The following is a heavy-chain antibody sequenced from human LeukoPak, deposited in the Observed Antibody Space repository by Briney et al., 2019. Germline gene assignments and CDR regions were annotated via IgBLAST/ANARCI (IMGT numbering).Heavy chain of an antibody. CDR3: ARGPRVLRFLEWLNYMDV. CDR2: INPSGGST. Sequence: ASVKVSCKASGYTFTSYYMHWVRQAPGQGLEWMGIINPSGGSTSYAQKFQGRVTMTRDTSTSTVYMELSSLRSEDTAVYYCARGPRVLRFLEWLNYMDVWGKGTTVTVSS. J-gene: IGHJ6*03. CDR1: GYTFTSYY. D-gene: IGHD3-3*01. V-gene: IGHV1-46*01.